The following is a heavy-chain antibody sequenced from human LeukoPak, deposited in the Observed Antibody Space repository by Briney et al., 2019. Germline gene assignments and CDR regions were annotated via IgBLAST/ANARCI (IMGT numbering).Heavy chain of an antibody. CDR2: ISVSDSTI. V-gene: IGHV3-48*03. CDR3: ARSNTYCGGDCYRAMDV. J-gene: IGHJ6*04. D-gene: IGHD2-21*02. Sequence: PGGSLRLSCVVSGFTFSTYEMNRVRQAPGKGLKWVSYISVSDSTIYYADSVKGRFTISRDNAKNSLYLQMNSLRAEDTAVYYCARSNTYCGGDCYRAMDVWGKGTTVTISS. CDR1: GFTFSTYE.